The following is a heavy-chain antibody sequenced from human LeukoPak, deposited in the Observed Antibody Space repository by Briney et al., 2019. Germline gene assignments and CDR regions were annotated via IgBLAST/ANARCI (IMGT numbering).Heavy chain of an antibody. D-gene: IGHD3-9*01. J-gene: IGHJ4*02. Sequence: GGSLRLSCAASGFTFSGYWMSWVRQAPGKGLEWVANIKQDGSGKYYLDSVKGRFTISRDNAKNSLYLQMNSLRAEATAVYYCAREYDILTYWGQGTLVTVSS. CDR3: AREYDILTY. V-gene: IGHV3-7*01. CDR1: GFTFSGYW. CDR2: IKQDGSGK.